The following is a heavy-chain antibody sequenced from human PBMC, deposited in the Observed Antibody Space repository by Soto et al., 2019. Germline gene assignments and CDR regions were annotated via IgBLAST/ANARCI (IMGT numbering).Heavy chain of an antibody. CDR3: ARGVKHGSSGYYPDY. CDR1: GGTFSSYT. J-gene: IGHJ4*02. Sequence: QVQLVQSGAEVKKPGSSVKVSCKASGGTFSSYTISWVRQAPGQGLEWVGRIIPILGIANYAQKFQGRVTITADKSTSTAYMELSSLRAEDTAVYYCARGVKHGSSGYYPDYWGQGTLVTVSS. V-gene: IGHV1-69*02. D-gene: IGHD3-22*01. CDR2: IIPILGIA.